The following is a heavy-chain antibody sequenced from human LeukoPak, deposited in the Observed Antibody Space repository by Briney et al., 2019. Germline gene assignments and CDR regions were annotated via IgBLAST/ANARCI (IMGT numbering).Heavy chain of an antibody. CDR3: ARGILDCSSSSCYSNYDVFDM. D-gene: IGHD2-2*01. V-gene: IGHV3-23*01. CDR2: ISGSGGRT. CDR1: GFTFSSYA. Sequence: PGGSLRLSCAASGFTFSSYAMSWVRQAPGKGLEWVSGISGSGGRTYYADSVKGRLTISRDNAKNSLYLQMNSLRAEDTAVYYCARGILDCSSSSCYSNYDVFDMWGQGTMVTVSS. J-gene: IGHJ3*02.